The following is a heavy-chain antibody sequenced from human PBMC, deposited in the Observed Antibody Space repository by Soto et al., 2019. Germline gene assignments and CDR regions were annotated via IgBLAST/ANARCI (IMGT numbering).Heavy chain of an antibody. D-gene: IGHD3-9*01. V-gene: IGHV3-30*18. CDR1: GFTFSRYG. CDR2: MSYDGSNK. CDR3: VKNYYYDGLTGFDYFDH. J-gene: IGHJ4*02. Sequence: QVQLVESGGGVVQPGKSLRLSCIASGFTFSRYGMHWVRQAPGKGLEWVAVMSYDGSNKWYADSVKGRFNVSRDNSKNTLCLQMNSLRGDDTAVYYCVKNYYYDGLTGFDYFDHWGQGAQVTVSS.